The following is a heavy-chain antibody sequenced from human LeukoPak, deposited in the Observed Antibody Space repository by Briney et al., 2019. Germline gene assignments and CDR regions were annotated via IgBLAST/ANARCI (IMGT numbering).Heavy chain of an antibody. V-gene: IGHV4-30-2*01. J-gene: IGHJ4*02. CDR3: ARDGVGPFDY. Sequence: SQTLSLTCAVSGGSISSGGYSWSWIRQPPGKGLEWIGYIYHSGSTYYNPSLKSRVTISVDRSKNQFSLKLSSVTAADTAVYYCARDGVGPFDYWGQGTLVTVSS. CDR1: GGSISSGGYS. D-gene: IGHD3-16*01. CDR2: IYHSGST.